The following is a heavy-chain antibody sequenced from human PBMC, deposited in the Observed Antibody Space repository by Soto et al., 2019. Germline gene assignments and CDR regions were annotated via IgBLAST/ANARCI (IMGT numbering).Heavy chain of an antibody. CDR1: GGTFSSYA. Sequence: SVKVSCKASGGTFSSYAISWVRQAPGQGLEWMGGIIPIFGTANYAQKYQGRVTITADESTSTAYMELSSLRSEDTAVYYCARDPLSIAGAKDVFNIWGKGTRVTASS. J-gene: IGHJ3*02. CDR2: IIPIFGTA. D-gene: IGHD6-6*01. V-gene: IGHV1-69*13. CDR3: ARDPLSIAGAKDVFNI.